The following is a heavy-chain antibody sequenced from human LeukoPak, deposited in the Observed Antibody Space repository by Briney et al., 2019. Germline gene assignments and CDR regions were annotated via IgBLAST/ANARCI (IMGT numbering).Heavy chain of an antibody. D-gene: IGHD5-24*01. CDR2: IYYSGST. J-gene: IGHJ4*02. CDR3: ARDGGDGYNYYY. V-gene: IGHV4-59*01. CDR1: GGSISSYY. Sequence: SETLSLTCTVSGGSISSYYWSWIRQPPGKGLEWIGYIYYSGSTNYNPSFKSRVTISVDTSKNQFSLKLSSVTAADTAVYYCARDGGDGYNYYYWGQGTLVTVSS.